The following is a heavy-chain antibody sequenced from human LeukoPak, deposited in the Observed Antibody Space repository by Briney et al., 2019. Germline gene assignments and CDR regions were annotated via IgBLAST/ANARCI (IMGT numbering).Heavy chain of an antibody. V-gene: IGHV3-30-3*01. D-gene: IGHD2-2*01. Sequence: GGSLRLSCAASGFTFSSYAMHWVRQAPGKGLEWVAVISYDGSNKYYADSVKGRFTISRDNSKNTVYLQMNSLRAEDTAVYYCAAPGVPAATYYFDYWGQGTLVTVSS. CDR3: AAPGVPAATYYFDY. CDR1: GFTFSSYA. CDR2: ISYDGSNK. J-gene: IGHJ4*02.